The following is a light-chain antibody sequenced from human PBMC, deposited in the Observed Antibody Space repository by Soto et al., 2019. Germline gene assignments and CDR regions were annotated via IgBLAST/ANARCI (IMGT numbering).Light chain of an antibody. CDR2: EGS. Sequence: QSALTQPASVSGSPGQSITISCTGTSSDVGSYNLVSWYQQHPGKAPKLMIYEGSKRPSGVSNRFSGSKSGNTASLTISGLQAEDEADYYCCSYAGSSTYVFGGGTTLTVL. CDR1: SSDVGSYNL. CDR3: CSYAGSSTYV. V-gene: IGLV2-23*01. J-gene: IGLJ3*02.